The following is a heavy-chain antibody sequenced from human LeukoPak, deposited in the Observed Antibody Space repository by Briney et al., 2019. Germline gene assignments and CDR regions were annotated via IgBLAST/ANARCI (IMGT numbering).Heavy chain of an antibody. J-gene: IGHJ4*02. CDR1: GFTFGDYA. CDR3: TRRRITIFGVDISYGDY. V-gene: IGHV3-49*04. D-gene: IGHD3-3*01. CDR2: IRSKAYGGTT. Sequence: PGGSLRLSCTASGFTFGDYAMSWVRQAPGKGLEGVGFIRSKAYGGTTEYAASVKGRFTISRDDSKSIAYLQMNSLKTEDTAVYYCTRRRITIFGVDISYGDYWGQGTRVTVSS.